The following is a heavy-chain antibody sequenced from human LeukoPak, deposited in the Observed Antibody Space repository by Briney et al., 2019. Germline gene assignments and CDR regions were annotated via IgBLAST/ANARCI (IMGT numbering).Heavy chain of an antibody. D-gene: IGHD6-19*01. V-gene: IGHV5-51*01. CDR3: ARTEVAVAEGLNYYYYGMDV. J-gene: IGHJ6*02. Sequence: GESLKISCKGSGYSFTSYCIGWVRQMPGKGLEWMGIIYPGDSDTRYSPSFQGQVTISADKSISTAYLQWSSLKASDTAMYYCARTEVAVAEGLNYYYYGMDVWGQGTTVTVSS. CDR1: GYSFTSYC. CDR2: IYPGDSDT.